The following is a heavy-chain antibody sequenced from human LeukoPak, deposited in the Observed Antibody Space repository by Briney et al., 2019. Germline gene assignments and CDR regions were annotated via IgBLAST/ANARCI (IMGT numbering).Heavy chain of an antibody. V-gene: IGHV3-48*03. Sequence: GGSLRLSCAASGFTFSNYEMNWVRQAPGKGLEWVSSSSMSGSNSHYADSVKGRFIISRDNAKDSLYLQMNSLRAEDTAVYYCARDGTGYYYFGLDVWGKGTTVTVSS. CDR2: SSMSGSNS. CDR1: GFTFSNYE. CDR3: ARDGTGYYYFGLDV. J-gene: IGHJ6*04. D-gene: IGHD1-7*01.